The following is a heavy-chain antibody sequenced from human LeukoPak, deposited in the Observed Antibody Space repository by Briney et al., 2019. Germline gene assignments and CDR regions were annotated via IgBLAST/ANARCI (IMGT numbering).Heavy chain of an antibody. CDR1: GGSFSSYY. J-gene: IGHJ4*03. CDR3: ARGPTISETGYFDY. D-gene: IGHD1-1*01. Sequence: SETLSLTCAVYGGSFSSYYWSWIRQSPGKGLEWIAEINHRGDTNYNPSVESRVTISVDTSKNQFSLKVTSLTAADTAVYFCARGPTISETGYFDYWGQGTLVTVSS. CDR2: INHRGDT. V-gene: IGHV4-34*01.